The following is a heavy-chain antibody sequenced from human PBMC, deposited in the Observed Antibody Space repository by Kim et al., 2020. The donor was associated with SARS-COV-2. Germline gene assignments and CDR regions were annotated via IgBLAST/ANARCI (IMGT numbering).Heavy chain of an antibody. J-gene: IGHJ6*02. CDR3: ARGGYCSITSCYFYYYALDV. CDR1: GFAFGTHS. V-gene: IGHV3-21*01. Sequence: GGSLRLSCAASGFAFGTHSMNWVRQAPGKGLEWVSSIGGSTNYIYYADSVKGRFTISRDNAKNSLYLQMSSLRAEDTAVYYCARGGYCSITSCYFYYYALDVWRQGTTVTVSS. D-gene: IGHD2-2*01. CDR2: IGGSTNYI.